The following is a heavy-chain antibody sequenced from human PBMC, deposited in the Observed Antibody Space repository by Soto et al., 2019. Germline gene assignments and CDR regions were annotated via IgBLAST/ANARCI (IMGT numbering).Heavy chain of an antibody. J-gene: IGHJ4*02. V-gene: IGHV4-39*01. Sequence: SETLSLTCTVSGASINNNNNFWAWIRQPPGKGLEWIGSIYYAGGTYYNPSLKSRVTISVDTSKDQFSLRLNSVTVADTAVYYCSSEEFPRKYYFDYWGQGALVTVSS. CDR3: SSEEFPRKYYFDY. CDR1: GASINNNNNF. D-gene: IGHD3-10*01. CDR2: IYYAGGT.